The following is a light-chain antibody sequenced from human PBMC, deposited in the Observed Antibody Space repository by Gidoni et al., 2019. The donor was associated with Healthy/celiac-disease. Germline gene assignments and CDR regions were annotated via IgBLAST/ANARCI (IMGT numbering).Light chain of an antibody. CDR2: DAS. CDR1: QSVSSY. CDR3: QQRSNWLFT. J-gene: IGKJ4*01. Sequence: IALTQSPATLSLSPGERATLPCRASQSVSSYLARYQQKPGQAPRLLIYDASNRATGIPARFSGSGPGTDFTLTISSLEPEDFAVYYCQQRSNWLFTFGGGTKVEIK. V-gene: IGKV3D-11*02.